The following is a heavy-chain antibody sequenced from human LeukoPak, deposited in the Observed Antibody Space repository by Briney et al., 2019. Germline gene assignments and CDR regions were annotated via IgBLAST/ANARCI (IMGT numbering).Heavy chain of an antibody. CDR3: ARLVVWFGELI. CDR1: GGSISSYY. J-gene: IGHJ4*02. CDR2: IYYSGST. Sequence: SETLSLTCTVSGGSISSYYWSWIRQPPGKGLEWIGYIYYSGSTNYNPSLKSRVTISVDTSKNQFSLKLSSVTAADTAVYYCARLVVWFGELIWGQGTLVTVSS. V-gene: IGHV4-59*08. D-gene: IGHD3-10*01.